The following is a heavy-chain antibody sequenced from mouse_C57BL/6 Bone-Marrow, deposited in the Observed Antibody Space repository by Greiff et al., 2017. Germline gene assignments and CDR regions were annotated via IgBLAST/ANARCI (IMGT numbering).Heavy chain of an antibody. CDR2: LNPSNGDT. J-gene: IGHJ2*01. V-gene: IGHV1-37*01. Sequence: VQLQQSGPELVQPGASVKISCKASGYSFTGYFMNWVKQSPGQSLEWIGRLNPSNGDTFYNQKFKGKATLTVDKSSSTAHMELRSLTSEDFAVYYCARGGLRRGYFDYWGQGTTLTVSS. CDR1: GYSFTGYF. D-gene: IGHD2-2*01. CDR3: ARGGLRRGYFDY.